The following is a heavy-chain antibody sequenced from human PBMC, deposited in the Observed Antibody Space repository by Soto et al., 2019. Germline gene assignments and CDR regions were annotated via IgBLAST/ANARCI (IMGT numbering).Heavy chain of an antibody. V-gene: IGHV1-69*01. Sequence: QVQLVQSGAEVKKPGSSVKVSCKASGGTFSSYAISWVRQAPGQGLEWMGVIIPIFGTANYAQKFQGRVTITADESTSTAYMELSSLRSEDTDVYYCARDPPNWGYGGSWFDPWGQGTLVTVSS. CDR3: ARDPPNWGYGGSWFDP. D-gene: IGHD7-27*01. CDR2: IIPIFGTA. CDR1: GGTFSSYA. J-gene: IGHJ5*02.